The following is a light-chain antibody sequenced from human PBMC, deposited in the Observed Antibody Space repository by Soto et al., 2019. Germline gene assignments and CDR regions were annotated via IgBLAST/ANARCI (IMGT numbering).Light chain of an antibody. CDR1: QSISGK. CDR3: QQSYSRVT. Sequence: DIHVTQSPSSLSASLGETVTIIFRTSQSISGKLSWYQQIPGKAPKLLIYAASRLQSGVPSRFSASGSGTEFTLTISSLHPDDFASYYCQQSYSRVTFGQGTKVDI. CDR2: AAS. J-gene: IGKJ1*01. V-gene: IGKV1-39*01.